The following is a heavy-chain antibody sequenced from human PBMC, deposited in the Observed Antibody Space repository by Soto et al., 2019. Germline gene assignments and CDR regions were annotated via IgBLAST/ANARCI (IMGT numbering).Heavy chain of an antibody. J-gene: IGHJ4*02. CDR2: ISYDGDNE. V-gene: IGHV3-30*18. CDR3: AKDGGPVYCNSPGCSAKHFDY. Sequence: QVQLVESGGGVVQPGRSLRLSCAASGFTFSNYGMHWVRQAPGKGLEWVAIISYDGDNEYYADSVMGRFTISRDNSKNTLYLQTSSLRHEDTAVYYCAKDGGPVYCNSPGCSAKHFDYWGQGTLVTVSS. CDR1: GFTFSNYG. D-gene: IGHD2-2*01.